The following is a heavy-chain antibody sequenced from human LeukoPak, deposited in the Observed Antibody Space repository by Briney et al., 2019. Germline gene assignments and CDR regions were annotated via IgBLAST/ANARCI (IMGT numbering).Heavy chain of an antibody. CDR1: GFTFSFYW. D-gene: IGHD2-15*01. CDR3: ARDNEYCTGGTCRLDY. CDR2: INNDGSST. Sequence: GGSLRLSCAPSGFTFSFYWMHWVRQAPGKGLVWVSRINNDGSSTSYAGSVKGRFTISRDNAKNTLYLQMNNLRAEDTAVYYCARDNEYCTGGTCRLDYWGRGALVTVSS. J-gene: IGHJ4*02. V-gene: IGHV3-74*01.